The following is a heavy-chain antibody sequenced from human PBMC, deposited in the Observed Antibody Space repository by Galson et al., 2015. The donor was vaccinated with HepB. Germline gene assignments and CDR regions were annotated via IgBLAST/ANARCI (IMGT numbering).Heavy chain of an antibody. CDR2: IFYSGST. D-gene: IGHD3-3*01. Sequence: LTCTVSGGSISRYYWTWIRQPPGKGLEWIGYIFYSGSTNYNPSLKSRVTVSVDTSKNQFSLRLTSVTAADTAVYYCARGDMKIFGVVTTYNMDVWGKGTTVTVSS. V-gene: IGHV4-59*01. CDR3: ARGDMKIFGVVTTYNMDV. CDR1: GGSISRYY. J-gene: IGHJ6*03.